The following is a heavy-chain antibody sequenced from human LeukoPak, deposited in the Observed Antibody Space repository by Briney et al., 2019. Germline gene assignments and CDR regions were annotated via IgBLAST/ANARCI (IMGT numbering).Heavy chain of an antibody. CDR1: GGSISSHY. Sequence: SETLSLTCTVSGGSISSHYWTWIRQSPVKGLEWIGDISNSGSTNYNPSLKSRVTISVDTSKNQFSLKLSSVTAADTAVYYCARHGSVSSGALVWGQGTLVTVSS. CDR3: ARHGSVSSGALV. J-gene: IGHJ4*02. D-gene: IGHD3-22*01. V-gene: IGHV4-59*08. CDR2: ISNSGST.